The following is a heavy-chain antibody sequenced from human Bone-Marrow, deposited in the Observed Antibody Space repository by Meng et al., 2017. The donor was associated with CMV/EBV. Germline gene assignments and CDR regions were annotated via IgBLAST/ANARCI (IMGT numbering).Heavy chain of an antibody. CDR1: GGTFSSYA. J-gene: IGHJ6*02. CDR3: ARDLTAARPPTYYYGMDV. V-gene: IGHV1-69*10. D-gene: IGHD6-6*01. Sequence: SVKVSCKASGGTFSSYAISWVRQAPGQGLEWMGGIIPILGIANYAQKFQGRVTITTDESTSTAYMELSSLRSEDTAVYYCARDLTAARPPTYYYGMDVWGQGTTVTVSS. CDR2: IIPILGIA.